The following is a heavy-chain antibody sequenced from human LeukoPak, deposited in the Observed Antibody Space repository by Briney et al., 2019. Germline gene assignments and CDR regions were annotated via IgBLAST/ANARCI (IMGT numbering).Heavy chain of an antibody. CDR1: GGSISSNNW. V-gene: IGHV4-4*02. CDR2: IYHSGSP. CDR3: AASGYSYGLPDY. J-gene: IGHJ4*02. Sequence: SETLSLTCAVSGGSISSNNWWGWVRQPPGKGLEWIGEIYHSGSPNYNPSLKSRVTISVDTSENQFSLKLSSVTAADTAVYYCAASGYSYGLPDYWGQGTLVTVSS. D-gene: IGHD5-18*01.